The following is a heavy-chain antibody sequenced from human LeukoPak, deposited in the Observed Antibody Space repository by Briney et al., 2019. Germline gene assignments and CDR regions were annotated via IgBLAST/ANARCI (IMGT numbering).Heavy chain of an antibody. CDR2: IYYSGST. CDR1: GGSISSYY. CDR3: AREGYSYGFDY. D-gene: IGHD5-18*01. Sequence: SETLSLTCTVSGGSISSYYWSWIRQPPGKGLEWIGYIYYSGSTNYNPSLKSRVTISVDTSKNQFSLKLSSVTAADTAVYYCAREGYSYGFDYWGQGTLVTVSS. J-gene: IGHJ4*02. V-gene: IGHV4-59*01.